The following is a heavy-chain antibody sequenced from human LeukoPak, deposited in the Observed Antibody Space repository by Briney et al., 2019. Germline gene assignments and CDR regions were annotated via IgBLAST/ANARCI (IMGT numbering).Heavy chain of an antibody. CDR3: AKGPRGFHTDV. CDR1: GFTFSNYG. Sequence: PGGSLRLSCAASGFTFSNYGMHWVRQAPGKGLEWVSTISGSGDRTYYADSVKGRFTISRDNSKNTLYLQMNSLRAEDTAVYYCAKGPRGFHTDVWGKGTTVTISS. J-gene: IGHJ6*04. CDR2: ISGSGDRT. D-gene: IGHD3-22*01. V-gene: IGHV3-23*01.